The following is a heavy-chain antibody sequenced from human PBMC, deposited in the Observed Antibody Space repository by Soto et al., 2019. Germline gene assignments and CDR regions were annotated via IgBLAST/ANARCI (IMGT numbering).Heavy chain of an antibody. CDR1: GYTFINYY. CDR3: ARDLAAGDL. D-gene: IGHD2-21*01. CDR2: INPMSGAT. J-gene: IGHJ4*02. V-gene: IGHV1-46*01. Sequence: QAHLVQSGAEVRETGASVKVSCRTSGYTFINYYIHWVRQAPGHGLEWMAIINPMSGATNYAQKFQGRITLTMDTSTTTVYMEVSSLTSEDTAVYYCARDLAAGDLWGQGTLVTVSS.